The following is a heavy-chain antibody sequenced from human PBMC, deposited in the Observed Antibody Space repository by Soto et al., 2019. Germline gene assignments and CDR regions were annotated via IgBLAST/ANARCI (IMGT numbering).Heavy chain of an antibody. CDR1: GGAISSNNW. CDR3: ARVYSGSYSDS. V-gene: IGHV4-4*02. D-gene: IGHD1-26*01. CDR2: IFHSGST. Sequence: QVQLQESGPGLVKPSGTLSLTCAVSGGAISSNNWWSWVRQPPGKRLEWIGEIFHSGSTHYSPSLKSRGTISVDTSKKYFSLNLTSVTAADTAVYYCARVYSGSYSDSWGQGTLVTVSS. J-gene: IGHJ4*02.